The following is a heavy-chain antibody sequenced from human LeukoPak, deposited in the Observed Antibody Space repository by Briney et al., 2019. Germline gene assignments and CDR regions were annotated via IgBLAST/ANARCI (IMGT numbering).Heavy chain of an antibody. CDR3: ASSTADDAFDI. D-gene: IGHD5-18*01. V-gene: IGHV1-69*05. J-gene: IGHJ3*02. CDR1: GGTFSSYA. Sequence: SVKVSCKASGGTFSSYAISWVRQAPGQGLXWMGGIIPIFGTANYAQKFQGRVTITTDESTSTAYMELSSLRSEDTAVYYCASSTADDAFDIWGQGTMVTVSS. CDR2: IIPIFGTA.